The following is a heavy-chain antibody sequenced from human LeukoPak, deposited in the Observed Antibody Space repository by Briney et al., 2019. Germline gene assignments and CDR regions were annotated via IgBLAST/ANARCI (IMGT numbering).Heavy chain of an antibody. CDR2: IKQDGSEK. V-gene: IGHV3-7*01. Sequence: PGGSLRLSCAASGFTFSSYWMSWVRQAPGKGLEWVANIKQDGSEKYYVDSVKGRFTISRDNAKNSLYLQMNSLRAEDTAVYYCARVLHYDYVWGSYRPYYFDYWGQGTLVTVSS. CDR3: ARVLHYDYVWGSYRPYYFDY. J-gene: IGHJ4*02. D-gene: IGHD3-16*02. CDR1: GFTFSSYW.